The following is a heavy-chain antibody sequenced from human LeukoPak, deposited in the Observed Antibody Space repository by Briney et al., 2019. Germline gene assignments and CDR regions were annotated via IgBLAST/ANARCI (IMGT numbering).Heavy chain of an antibody. J-gene: IGHJ4*02. D-gene: IGHD3-22*01. CDR1: GGTFSSYA. CDR2: IIPIFGTA. CDR3: ARVREGYYDSSGYYFDY. Sequence: GSSVKVSCKASGGTFSSYAISWVRQAPGQGLEWMGGIIPIFGTANYAQKFQGRVTITTDESTSTAYMELSSLRSEDTAVYYCARVREGYYDSSGYYFDYCGQGTLVTVSS. V-gene: IGHV1-69*05.